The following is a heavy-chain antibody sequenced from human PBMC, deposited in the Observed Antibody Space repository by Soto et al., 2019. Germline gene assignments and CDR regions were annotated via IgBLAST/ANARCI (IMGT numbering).Heavy chain of an antibody. CDR2: TRNKASSYTS. D-gene: IGHD2-2*01. V-gene: IGHV3-72*01. J-gene: IGHJ4*02. CDR1: GFSFSDYY. Sequence: EVPLVESGGGLVQPGGSLRLSCAAAGFSFSDYYINWVRQAPGKGLEWVGRTRNKASSYTSDYAAVVKGRFTIARDDSKNWICLQMNGLETGDTAVYYCAREGSCSSPDCENGGQGTVVTFSS. CDR3: AREGSCSSPDCEN.